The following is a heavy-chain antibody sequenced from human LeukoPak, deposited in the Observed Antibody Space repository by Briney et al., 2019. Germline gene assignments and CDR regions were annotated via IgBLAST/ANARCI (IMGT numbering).Heavy chain of an antibody. CDR1: GGSISSYY. CDR2: IYYSGST. CDR3: ARAATYYYDSSGYSTFDP. Sequence: SETLSLTCTVSGGSISSYYWSWIRQPPGKGLDWIGYIYYSGSTNYNPSLKSRVTISVDTSKNQFSLKLSSVTAADTAVYYCARAATYYYDSSGYSTFDPWGQGTLVTVSS. V-gene: IGHV4-59*01. J-gene: IGHJ5*02. D-gene: IGHD3-22*01.